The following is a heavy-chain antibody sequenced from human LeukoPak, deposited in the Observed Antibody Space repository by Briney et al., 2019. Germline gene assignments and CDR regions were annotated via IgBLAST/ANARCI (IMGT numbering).Heavy chain of an antibody. CDR1: GYTFGSYD. Sequence: GASVKVSCKATGYTFGSYDINWLRRATGQGLEWMGWMNPSSGNTGYAQKFQGRVTMTRNTSISTAYMELSSLRSEDTAVYYCAREVYYDYVWGSYRYGMDVWGQGTTVTVSS. V-gene: IGHV1-8*01. J-gene: IGHJ6*02. CDR3: AREVYYDYVWGSYRYGMDV. D-gene: IGHD3-16*02. CDR2: MNPSSGNT.